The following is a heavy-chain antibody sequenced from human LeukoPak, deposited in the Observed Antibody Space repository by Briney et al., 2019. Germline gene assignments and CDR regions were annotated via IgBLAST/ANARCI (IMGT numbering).Heavy chain of an antibody. V-gene: IGHV3-23*01. D-gene: IGHD4-17*01. Sequence: GGSLRLSCAASGFIFSHYTMTWVRQAPGKGLEWVSSINGSGDATKYADSVMGRFTISRDNSKNTLYLQMNSLRAEDTAVYYCAKTVTTGDSFDYWGQGTLVTVSS. CDR3: AKTVTTGDSFDY. CDR2: INGSGDAT. CDR1: GFIFSHYT. J-gene: IGHJ4*02.